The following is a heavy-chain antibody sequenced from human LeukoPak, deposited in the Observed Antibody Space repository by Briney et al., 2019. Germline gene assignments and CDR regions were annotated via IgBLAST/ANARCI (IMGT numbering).Heavy chain of an antibody. V-gene: IGHV3-48*01. CDR3: AGGGSHKGYNWFDP. CDR1: GFTFSSYS. J-gene: IGHJ5*02. D-gene: IGHD3-10*01. CDR2: ISSSSSTI. Sequence: GGSLRLSRAASGFTFSSYSMNWVRQAPGKGLEWVSYISSSSSTIYYADSVKGRFTISRDNAKNSLYLQMNSLRAEDTAVYYCAGGGSHKGYNWFDPWGQGTLVTVSS.